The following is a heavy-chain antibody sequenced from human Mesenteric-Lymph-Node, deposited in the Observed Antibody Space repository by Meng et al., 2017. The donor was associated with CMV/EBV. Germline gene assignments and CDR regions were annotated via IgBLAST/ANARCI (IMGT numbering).Heavy chain of an antibody. CDR1: ESTFTAYY. Sequence: SCKSSESTFTAYYIHWVRQAPGQGLEWMGRINPNNGGANYAHKFQDRVSMTRDTSISTAYMELRRLRSDDSAVYYCARSLSPDYFDYWGQGTLVTVSS. J-gene: IGHJ4*02. CDR3: ARSLSPDYFDY. CDR2: INPNNGGA. V-gene: IGHV1-2*06.